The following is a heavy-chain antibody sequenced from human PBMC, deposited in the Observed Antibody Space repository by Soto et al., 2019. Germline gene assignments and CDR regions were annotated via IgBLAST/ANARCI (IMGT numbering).Heavy chain of an antibody. CDR2: SSSSSSTI. J-gene: IGHJ4*02. D-gene: IGHD2-21*02. CDR1: GFTFSSYS. Sequence: LRLSCAASGFTFSSYSINWVRQAPGKGLEWVSYSSSSSSTIYYADSVKGRFTISRDNAKNSLYLHMNSLRAEDTAVYYCARDKLTIVTGIFDHWGQGALVTVSS. V-gene: IGHV3-48*01. CDR3: ARDKLTIVTGIFDH.